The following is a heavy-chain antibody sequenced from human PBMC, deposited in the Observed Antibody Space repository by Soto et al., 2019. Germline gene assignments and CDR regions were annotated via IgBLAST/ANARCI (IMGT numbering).Heavy chain of an antibody. Sequence: SVKVSCKASGGTFSSYAISWVRQAPGQGLEWMGGIIPIFGTANYAQKFQGRVTITADESTSTAYMELSSLRSEDTAVYYCARETKFFGVAGDYYYYGMDVWGQGTTVTVSS. CDR3: ARETKFFGVAGDYYYYGMDV. CDR2: IIPIFGTA. CDR1: GGTFSSYA. V-gene: IGHV1-69*13. D-gene: IGHD3-3*01. J-gene: IGHJ6*02.